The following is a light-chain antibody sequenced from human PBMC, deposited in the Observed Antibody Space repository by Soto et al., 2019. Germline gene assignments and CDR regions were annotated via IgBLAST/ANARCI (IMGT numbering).Light chain of an antibody. Sequence: QSALTQPRSVSGSPGQSVTISCTGTRSDIGGYNFVSWYQQHPGQAPKLIIYDVIKRPSGVPDRFSGSKSGNTASLTIYGLQAEDEADYYCCSYAGGYTHVFGNGTKVTVL. CDR3: CSYAGGYTHV. J-gene: IGLJ1*01. CDR1: RSDIGGYNF. CDR2: DVI. V-gene: IGLV2-11*01.